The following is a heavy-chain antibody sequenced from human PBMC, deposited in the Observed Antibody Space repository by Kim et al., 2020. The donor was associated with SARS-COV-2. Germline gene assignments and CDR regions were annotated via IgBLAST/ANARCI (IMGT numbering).Heavy chain of an antibody. D-gene: IGHD5-18*01. CDR3: ARDPNSYGYGWVDD. J-gene: IGHJ4*02. Sequence: VDSVKGRLTISRDNDKNSLYLQMKRLRAEDTAVYYCARDPNSYGYGWVDDWGQGTLVTVSS. V-gene: IGHV3-7*01.